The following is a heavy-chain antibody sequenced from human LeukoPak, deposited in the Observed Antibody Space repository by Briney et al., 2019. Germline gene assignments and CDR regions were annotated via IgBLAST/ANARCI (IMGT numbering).Heavy chain of an antibody. D-gene: IGHD6-19*01. V-gene: IGHV5-51*01. CDR2: IYPGDSDT. J-gene: IGHJ4*02. Sequence: GESLKISCKGSGYSFTSYWIGWVRQMPGKGLEWTGIIYPGDSDTRYSPSFQGQVTISADKSISTAYLQWSSLKASDTAMYYCARHPRGYSSGWYFDYWGQGTLVTVSS. CDR1: GYSFTSYW. CDR3: ARHPRGYSSGWYFDY.